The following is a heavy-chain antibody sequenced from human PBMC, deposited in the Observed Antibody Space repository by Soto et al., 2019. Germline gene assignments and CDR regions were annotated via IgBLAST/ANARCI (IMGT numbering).Heavy chain of an antibody. D-gene: IGHD2-2*01. CDR2: ISAYNGNT. CDR1: GYTFTSYG. V-gene: IGHV1-18*01. Sequence: GASVKVSCKASGYTFTSYGISWVRQAPGQGLEWMGWISAYNGNTNYAQKLQGRVTMTTDTSTSTAYMELRSLRSDDTAVYYCASVGSVVVPAALQDYYYYYYGMDVWGQGTTVTVSS. CDR3: ASVGSVVVPAALQDYYYYYYGMDV. J-gene: IGHJ6*02.